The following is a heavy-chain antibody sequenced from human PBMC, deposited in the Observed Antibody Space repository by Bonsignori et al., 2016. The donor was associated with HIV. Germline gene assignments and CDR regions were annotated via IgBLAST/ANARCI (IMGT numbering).Heavy chain of an antibody. Sequence: SETLSLTCTVSGGSISSDNYYWGWIRQPPGKGLEWIGSIYYSGSTYYNPSLKSRVTISVDTSKNQFSLKLSSVTAADTAVYYCARWAIFYCSSTSCYGFDYWGQGTLVTVSS. CDR3: ARWAIFYCSSTSCYGFDY. D-gene: IGHD2-2*01. CDR1: GGSISSDNYY. CDR2: IYYSGST. V-gene: IGHV4-39*07. J-gene: IGHJ4*02.